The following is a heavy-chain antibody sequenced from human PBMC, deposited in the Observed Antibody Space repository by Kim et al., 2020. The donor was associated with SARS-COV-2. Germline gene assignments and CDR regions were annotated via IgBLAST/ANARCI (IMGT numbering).Heavy chain of an antibody. V-gene: IGHV1-69*13. D-gene: IGHD3-22*01. Sequence: SVKVSCKASGGTFSSYAISWVRQAPGQGLEWMGGIIPIFGTANYAQKFQGRVXRAXXXSTSTAYMELSXXXXXDTAVYYCARXXXXXXXDSSGPQXGYFXXWGQGXXXTVSS. CDR3: ARXXXXXXXDSSGPQXGYFXX. CDR2: IIPIFGTA. J-gene: IGHJ4*02. CDR1: GGTFSSYA.